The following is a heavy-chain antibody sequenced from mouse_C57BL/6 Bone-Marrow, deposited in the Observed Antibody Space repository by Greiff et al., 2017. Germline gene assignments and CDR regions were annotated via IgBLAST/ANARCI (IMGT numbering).Heavy chain of an antibody. CDR2: INPNNGGT. Sequence: EVKLQQSGPELVKPGASVKIPCKASGYTFTDYNMDWVKQSHGKSLEWIGDINPNNGGTIYNQKFKGKATLTVDKSSSTAYMELRSLTSEDTAVYYCARDYDGYYVVPFAYWGQGTLVTVSA. J-gene: IGHJ3*01. V-gene: IGHV1-18*01. D-gene: IGHD2-3*01. CDR1: GYTFTDYN. CDR3: ARDYDGYYVVPFAY.